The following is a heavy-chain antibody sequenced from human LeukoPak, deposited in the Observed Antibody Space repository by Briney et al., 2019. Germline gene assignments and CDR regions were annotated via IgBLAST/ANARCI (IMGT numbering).Heavy chain of an antibody. CDR3: AGCRQYCGSAPDY. CDR1: GYTFTSYD. CDR2: MNPNRGNT. D-gene: IGHD2-21*01. Sequence: ASVTVSCKASGYTFTSYDIHWVRQATGQGLEWMGWMNPNRGNTGYEQKFQGRVTMTRNTAISTAYKELSSLRAEDTAVHYCAGCRQYCGSAPDYWGQGTMVTDSS. J-gene: IGHJ4*02. V-gene: IGHV1-8*01.